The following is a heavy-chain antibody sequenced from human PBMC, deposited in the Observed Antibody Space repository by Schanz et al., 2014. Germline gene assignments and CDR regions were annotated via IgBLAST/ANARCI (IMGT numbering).Heavy chain of an antibody. J-gene: IGHJ4*02. D-gene: IGHD2-21*01. V-gene: IGHV3-11*01. CDR1: GFSFSDYG. Sequence: QVQLVESGGGVVQPGRSLRLSCAGSGFSFSDYGMHWVRQAPGRGLEWVSYINGGGETTYYADSVRGRFTISRDNAKNSLFLQMNSLRAEDTAKYYCAKGQLLSYYFAYWGQGTLLVTVSS. CDR2: INGGGETT. CDR3: AKGQLLSYYFAY.